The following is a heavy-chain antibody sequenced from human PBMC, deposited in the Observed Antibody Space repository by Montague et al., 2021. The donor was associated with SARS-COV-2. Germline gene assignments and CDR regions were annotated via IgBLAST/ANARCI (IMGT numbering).Heavy chain of an antibody. CDR1: GGSFSGYY. J-gene: IGHJ6*02. CDR2: ISHSGST. V-gene: IGHV4-34*01. Sequence: SETLSLTCAVYGGSFSGYYWSWIRQPPGKGLEWIGEISHSGSTNYNPSLKSRVTISIDTSKNQFSPKLSSATAADTAVYYCGRVPYRLLFVPRYYGMDVWGQGTTVTVSS. D-gene: IGHD2-2*01. CDR3: GRVPYRLLFVPRYYGMDV.